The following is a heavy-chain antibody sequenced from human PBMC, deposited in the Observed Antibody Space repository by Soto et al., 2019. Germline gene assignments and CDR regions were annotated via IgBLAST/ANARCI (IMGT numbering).Heavy chain of an antibody. D-gene: IGHD6-19*01. Sequence: GGSLRLSCAASGFTFSSYSMNWVRQAPGKGLEWVSSISSSSSYIYYADSVKGRFTISRDNAKNSLYLQMNSLRAEDTAVYYCARDRSSGWDDAFDIWGQGTMVTVSS. CDR2: ISSSSSYI. CDR1: GFTFSSYS. CDR3: ARDRSSGWDDAFDI. J-gene: IGHJ3*02. V-gene: IGHV3-21*01.